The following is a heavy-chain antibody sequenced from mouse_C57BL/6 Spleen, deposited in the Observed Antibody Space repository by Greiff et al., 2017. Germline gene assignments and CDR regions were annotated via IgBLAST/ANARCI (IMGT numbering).Heavy chain of an antibody. CDR2: IDPSDSET. V-gene: IGHV1-52*01. Sequence: QVQLQQPGAELVRPGSSVKLSCKASGYTFTSYWMHWVKQRPIQGLEWIGNIDPSDSETHYNQKFKDKATLTVDKSSSTAYMQLSSLTSDDSAVYYCARDHYGNYAYDFDYWGQGTTLTVSS. J-gene: IGHJ2*01. D-gene: IGHD2-1*01. CDR3: ARDHYGNYAYDFDY. CDR1: GYTFTSYW.